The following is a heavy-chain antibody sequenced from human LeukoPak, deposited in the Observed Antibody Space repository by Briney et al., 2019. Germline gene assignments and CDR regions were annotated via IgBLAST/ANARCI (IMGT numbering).Heavy chain of an antibody. CDR2: ISGSGGST. V-gene: IGHV3-23*01. CDR1: GFTFSSYA. CDR3: AKSPRGAMATLDY. D-gene: IGHD5-18*01. J-gene: IGHJ4*02. Sequence: GGSLRLSCAASGFTFSSYAMSWVRQAPGEGLEWVSAISGSGGSTYYADSVKGRFTISRDNSKNMLYLQMNSLRAEDTAVYYCAKSPRGAMATLDYWGQGTLVTVSS.